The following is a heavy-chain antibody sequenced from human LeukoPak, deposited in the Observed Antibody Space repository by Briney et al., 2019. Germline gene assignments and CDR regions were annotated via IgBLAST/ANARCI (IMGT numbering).Heavy chain of an antibody. D-gene: IGHD6-13*01. CDR3: AASSSWYSAFDI. V-gene: IGHV1-58*02. J-gene: IGHJ3*02. CDR2: IVVGRGNT. Sequence: GASVTVSCKASGFTFTSSAMQWVRQARGQRLEWIGWIVVGRGNTNYAQKFQERVTITRDMSTSTDYMELSSLRSEDTAVCYCAASSSWYSAFDIWGQGTMVTVSS. CDR1: GFTFTSSA.